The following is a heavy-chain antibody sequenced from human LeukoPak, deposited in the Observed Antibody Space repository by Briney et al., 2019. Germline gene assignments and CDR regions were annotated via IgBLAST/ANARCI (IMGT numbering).Heavy chain of an antibody. CDR1: GDSVSSKNGA. J-gene: IGHJ4*02. V-gene: IGHV6-1*01. Sequence: PSQTLSLSCVVSGDSVSSKNGAWNWIRQSPSRGLEWLGRTYYRSKWYSEYAESMEGRMTISQDTSKNQYSLHLNSVTPDDTAVYYCARDFGTTGWHTFDYWGQGTLVTVSS. CDR3: ARDFGTTGWHTFDY. D-gene: IGHD6-19*01. CDR2: TYYRSKWYS.